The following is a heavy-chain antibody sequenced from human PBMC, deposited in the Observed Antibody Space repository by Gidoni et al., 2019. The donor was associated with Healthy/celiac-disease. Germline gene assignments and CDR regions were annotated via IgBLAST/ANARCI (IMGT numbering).Heavy chain of an antibody. V-gene: IGHV3-23*01. J-gene: IGHJ4*02. CDR1: GFTFSSYA. CDR2: ISGSGGST. CDR3: AKDWRTGGSGPWEVRQGYDY. Sequence: EVQLLESGGGLVQPGGSLRLSCAASGFTFSSYAMSWVRQAPGKGLEWVSAISGSGGSTYYADSVKGRFTISRDNSKNTLYLQMNSLRAEDTAVYYCAKDWRTGGSGPWEVRQGYDYWGQGTLVTVSS. D-gene: IGHD1-26*01.